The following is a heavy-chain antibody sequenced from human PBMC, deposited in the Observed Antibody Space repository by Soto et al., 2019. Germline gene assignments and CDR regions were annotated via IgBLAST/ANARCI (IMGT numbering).Heavy chain of an antibody. D-gene: IGHD2-15*01. Sequence: PGESLKISCKGSGYNFPTYWIGWVRQIPGKGLECMGIIYPGDSDTRYSPSFQGQVTISADKSISTAYLQWSSLKASDTAMYYCARPLSPGGGYDAFDIWGQGTMVTV. J-gene: IGHJ3*02. CDR2: IYPGDSDT. V-gene: IGHV5-51*01. CDR1: GYNFPTYW. CDR3: ARPLSPGGGYDAFDI.